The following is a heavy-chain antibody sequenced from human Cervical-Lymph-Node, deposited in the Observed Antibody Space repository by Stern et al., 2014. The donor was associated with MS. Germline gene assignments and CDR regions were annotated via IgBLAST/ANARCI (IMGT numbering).Heavy chain of an antibody. CDR3: ATHRGRVPYCYGMDV. J-gene: IGHJ6*02. CDR2: FDPEQGET. CDR1: GYHLSEIS. V-gene: IGHV1-24*01. Sequence: VQLVDSGAEVKKPGASVKVSCKVSGYHLSEISMHWVHQAPGQGLEWMGGFDPEQGETRYAQKFQGRVTMAEDRSTDTAYMELSSLRSEDTTVYYCATHRGRVPYCYGMDVWGQGTTVTVSS. D-gene: IGHD1-14*01.